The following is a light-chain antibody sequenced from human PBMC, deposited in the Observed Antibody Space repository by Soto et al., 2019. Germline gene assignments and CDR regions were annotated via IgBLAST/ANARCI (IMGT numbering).Light chain of an antibody. CDR2: KAS. CDR3: QQYNSYSP. J-gene: IGKJ1*01. CDR1: QTISSW. V-gene: IGKV1-5*03. Sequence: DIQMTQSPSTLSGSVGDRGTITCRASQTISSWLAWYQQKPGKAPKLLIYKASSLESGVPSRFSGSGSGTEFTLTISSLQPDDFATYYCQQYNSYSPFGQGTKVDI.